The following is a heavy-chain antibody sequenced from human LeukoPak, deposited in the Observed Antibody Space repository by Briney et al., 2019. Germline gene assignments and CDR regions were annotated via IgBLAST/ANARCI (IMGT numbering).Heavy chain of an antibody. V-gene: IGHV4-38-2*02. D-gene: IGHD3-10*01. CDR1: GYSITSAYY. Sequence: SETLSLTCTVSGYSITSAYYWGWIRQPPGKGLEWIGSFFLKGSTYYNPSLKSRVTISVDTSKNQFSLTLSSVTAADTAAYYCAREPHSMKYYYGSGSLAGILDVWGKGTTVTVSS. J-gene: IGHJ6*04. CDR2: FFLKGST. CDR3: AREPHSMKYYYGSGSLAGILDV.